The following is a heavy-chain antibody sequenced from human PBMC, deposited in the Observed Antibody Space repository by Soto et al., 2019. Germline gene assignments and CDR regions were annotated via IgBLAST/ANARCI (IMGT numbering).Heavy chain of an antibody. CDR3: ARDSYGPLAIDAFDI. V-gene: IGHV4-38-2*02. CDR2: IYHSGNT. Sequence: PSETLSLTCAVSGYSVSSGYYWGWIRQPPGKGLEWIGSIYHSGNTFHNPSLQSRVTISVDTSKNQFSLNLTSVTAADTAVYYCARDSYGPLAIDAFDIWGQGTKVTVSS. J-gene: IGHJ3*02. CDR1: GYSVSSGYY. D-gene: IGHD4-17*01.